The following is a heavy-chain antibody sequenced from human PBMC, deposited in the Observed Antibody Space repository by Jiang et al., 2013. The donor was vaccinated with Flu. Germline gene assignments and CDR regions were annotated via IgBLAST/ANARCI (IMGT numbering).Heavy chain of an antibody. V-gene: IGHV3-11*01. J-gene: IGHJ2*01. Sequence: RLSCAASGFTFSDYYMSWIRQAPGKGLEWVSYISSSGSTIYYADSVKGRFTISRDNAKNSLYLQMNSLRAEDTAVYYCARDPSTVTTGYFDLWGRGTLVTVSS. CDR3: ARDPSTVTTGYFDL. CDR2: ISSSGSTI. D-gene: IGHD4-17*01. CDR1: GFTFSDYY.